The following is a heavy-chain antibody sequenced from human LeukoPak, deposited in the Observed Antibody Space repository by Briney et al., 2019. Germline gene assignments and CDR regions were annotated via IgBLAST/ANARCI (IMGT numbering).Heavy chain of an antibody. CDR2: IYYSGST. CDR1: GGSISTYY. J-gene: IGHJ4*02. V-gene: IGHV4-59*12. Sequence: SGTLSLTCTVSGGSISTYYWSWIRQPPGKGLEWIGYIYYSGSTYYNPSLKSRVTISVDTSKNQFSLKLSSVTAADTAVYYCARVPSGTFDYWGQGTLVTVSS. CDR3: ARVPSGTFDY.